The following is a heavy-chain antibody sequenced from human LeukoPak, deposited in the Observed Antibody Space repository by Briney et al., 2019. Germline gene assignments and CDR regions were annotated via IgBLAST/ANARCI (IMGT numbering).Heavy chain of an antibody. D-gene: IGHD1-26*01. V-gene: IGHV4-4*02. CDR1: GGSITTTNY. Sequence: PSETLSLTCGVSGGSITTTNYWSLVRQPPGGGLEWIGEVSLAGRTRYNPSLKNRVNISIDESKNHLYLNLASVTAADTAVYYCSRESGPFCPFGHWGQGTLVAVTS. CDR3: SRESGPFCPFGH. CDR2: VSLAGRT. J-gene: IGHJ4*02.